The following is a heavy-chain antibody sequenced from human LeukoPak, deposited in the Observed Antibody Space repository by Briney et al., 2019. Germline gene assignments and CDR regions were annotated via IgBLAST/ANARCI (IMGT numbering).Heavy chain of an antibody. CDR3: AGDSSGFFDY. J-gene: IGHJ4*02. CDR1: GGSISSSNW. V-gene: IGHV4-4*02. D-gene: IGHD3-22*01. Sequence: PSGTLSLTCAVSGGSISSSNWWSWVRQPPGKGLERIGEIYHSGSTNYNPSLKSRVTISVDTSKNQFSLKLSSVTAADTAVYYCAGDSSGFFDYWGQGTLVTVSS. CDR2: IYHSGST.